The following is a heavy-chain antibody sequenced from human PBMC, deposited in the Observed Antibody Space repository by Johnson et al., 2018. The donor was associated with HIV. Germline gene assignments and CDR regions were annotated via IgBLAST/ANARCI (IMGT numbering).Heavy chain of an antibody. CDR2: IRQDGSER. D-gene: IGHD6-19*01. J-gene: IGHJ3*02. CDR3: ARVRWLEAFDI. CDR1: GFTFSSYA. V-gene: IGHV3-7*01. Sequence: VQLVESGGGVVQPGRSLRLSCAASGFTFSSYAMSWVRQAPGKGLEWVANIRQDGSERYYVDSVKGRFTISRDNAKNSLYLQMNSLRAEDTAVYYCARVRWLEAFDIWGQGTMVTVSS.